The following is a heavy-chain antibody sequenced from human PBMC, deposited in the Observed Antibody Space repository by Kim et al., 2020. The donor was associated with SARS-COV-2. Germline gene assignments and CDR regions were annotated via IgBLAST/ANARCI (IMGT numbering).Heavy chain of an antibody. CDR1: GGTFSNSA. V-gene: IGHV1-69*13. CDR2: IIPTFGTA. CDR3: ARDALRGVTWYASHDVFDI. D-gene: IGHD2-2*01. Sequence: SVKVSCKASGGTFSNSAFSWLRQAPGQGLEWMGGIIPTFGTANYAPKFQGRVTITADESTSTAYMELSSLRSEDTAMYYCARDALRGVTWYASHDVFDIWGQGTTVTVSS. J-gene: IGHJ3*02.